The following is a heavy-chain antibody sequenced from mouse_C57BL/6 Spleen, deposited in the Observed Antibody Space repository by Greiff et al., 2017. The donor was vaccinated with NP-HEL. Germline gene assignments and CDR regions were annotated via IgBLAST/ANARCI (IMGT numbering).Heavy chain of an antibody. CDR3: ARHPTGPYFDY. CDR1: GFTFSSYG. D-gene: IGHD4-1*02. Sequence: EVKVVESGGDLVKPGGSLKLSCAASGFTFSSYGMSWVRQTPDKRLEWVATISSGGSYTYYPDSVKGRFTISRDNAKNTLYLQMSSLKSEDTAMYYCARHPTGPYFDYWGQGTTLTVSS. V-gene: IGHV5-6*01. CDR2: ISSGGSYT. J-gene: IGHJ2*01.